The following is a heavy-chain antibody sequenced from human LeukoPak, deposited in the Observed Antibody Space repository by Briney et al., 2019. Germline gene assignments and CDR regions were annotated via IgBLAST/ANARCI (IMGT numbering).Heavy chain of an antibody. V-gene: IGHV4-4*02. CDR3: ARRRKDLNWFDP. CDR2: IYHSGST. CDR1: GGSIKSNNW. J-gene: IGHJ5*02. Sequence: SGTLSLTCAVSGGSIKSNNWWSWVRQPPGKGLEWIGEIYHSGSTNYNPSLESRVTVSVDESKNQFSLKVTSVTAADTAVYHCARRRKDLNWFDPWGQGTLVTVSS.